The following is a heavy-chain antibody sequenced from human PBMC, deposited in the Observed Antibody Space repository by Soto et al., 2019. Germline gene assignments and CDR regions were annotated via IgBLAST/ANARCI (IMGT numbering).Heavy chain of an antibody. V-gene: IGHV1-69*02. CDR2: IIPILGIA. Sequence: GASVKVSCKASGGTFSSYTISWVRQAPGQGLEWMGRIIPILGIANYAQKFQGRVTITADKSTSTAYMELSSLRSEDTAVYYFARGTIVVVPAAVNDAFDIWGQGTMVT. CDR3: ARGTIVVVPAAVNDAFDI. J-gene: IGHJ3*02. D-gene: IGHD2-2*01. CDR1: GGTFSSYT.